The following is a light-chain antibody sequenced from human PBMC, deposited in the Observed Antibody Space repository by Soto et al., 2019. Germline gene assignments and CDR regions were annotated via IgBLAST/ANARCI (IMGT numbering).Light chain of an antibody. CDR3: QQYGSVSWT. CDR1: QNVANY. Sequence: EIVLTRSPATLSLSPWERANLSXXASQNVANYVDGYQQKPGQAPRLLSDESSNRATGSAARFSGSGAGTDFTLTSSSLEPEDFAMYSCQQYGSVSWTFGQGTKVDIK. CDR2: ESS. V-gene: IGKV3-11*01. J-gene: IGKJ1*01.